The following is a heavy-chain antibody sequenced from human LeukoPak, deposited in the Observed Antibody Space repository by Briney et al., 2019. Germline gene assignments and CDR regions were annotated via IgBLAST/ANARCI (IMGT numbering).Heavy chain of an antibody. CDR3: ARISDHYWYFDL. J-gene: IGHJ2*01. V-gene: IGHV1-8*01. CDR2: MNPSSGYT. CDR1: GYPFTTYD. Sequence: ASVKVSCKASGYPFTTYDINWVRKATGQGLEWMGWMNPSSGYTGYSQKFQGRVTMTRNTSITTAYMELSSLRSEDTDVYYCARISDHYWYFDLWGRGTLVTVSS.